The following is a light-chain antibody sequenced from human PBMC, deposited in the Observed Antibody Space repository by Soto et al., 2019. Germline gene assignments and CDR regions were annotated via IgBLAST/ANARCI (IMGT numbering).Light chain of an antibody. V-gene: IGLV2-8*01. CDR2: EVT. CDR3: SSYAGSNNVL. CDR1: SSDIGVYNY. Sequence: QSALTQPPSASGSPGQSVTMSCTGTSSDIGVYNYVSWYQQHPGKAPKLMIYEVTKRPSGVPDRFSGSKSGNTASLTVSGLQGEDEADYYCSSYAGSNNVLFGGGTKVTVL. J-gene: IGLJ2*01.